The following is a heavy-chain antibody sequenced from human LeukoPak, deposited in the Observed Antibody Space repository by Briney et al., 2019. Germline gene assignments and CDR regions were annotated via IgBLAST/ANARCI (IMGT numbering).Heavy chain of an antibody. D-gene: IGHD5-18*01. CDR1: GGTFSSYA. CDR2: IIPIFGTA. V-gene: IGHV1-69*13. Sequence: SVKVSCKASGGTFSSYAISWVRQAPGQGLEWMGGIIPIFGTANYAQKFQGRVTITADESTSTAYMELSSLRSEDTAVYYCAITLDTAMEHNWFDPWGQGTLVTVSS. CDR3: AITLDTAMEHNWFDP. J-gene: IGHJ5*02.